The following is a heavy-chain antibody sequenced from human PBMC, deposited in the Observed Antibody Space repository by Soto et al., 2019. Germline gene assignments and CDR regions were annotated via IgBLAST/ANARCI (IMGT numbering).Heavy chain of an antibody. CDR3: ASATVVAGTFDF. CDR1: GFAFRSYN. V-gene: IGHV3-21*01. J-gene: IGHJ4*02. CDR2: ISSGSSNI. Sequence: PGGSLTLSCAGSGFAFRSYNMTWVRQPPGKGLEWVASISSGSSNIYYADSVKGRFTISRDNAKDSLYLQMDSLRAEDSAVYYCASATVVAGTFDFWGQGTLLTVSS. D-gene: IGHD2-15*01.